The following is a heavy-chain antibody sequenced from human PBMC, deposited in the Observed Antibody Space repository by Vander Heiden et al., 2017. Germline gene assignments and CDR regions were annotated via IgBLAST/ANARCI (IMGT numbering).Heavy chain of an antibody. Sequence: EVQLVESGGGLVQPGRSLSLSCAASGFTFDDYAMHWVRQAPGKGLEWVAGISWNSGSIGYADSVKGRFTISRDNAKNSLYLQMNSLRAEDTALYYCAKESGGSSSPYDYWGQGTLVTVSS. D-gene: IGHD6-13*01. V-gene: IGHV3-9*01. CDR1: GFTFDDYA. CDR3: AKESGGSSSPYDY. CDR2: ISWNSGSI. J-gene: IGHJ4*02.